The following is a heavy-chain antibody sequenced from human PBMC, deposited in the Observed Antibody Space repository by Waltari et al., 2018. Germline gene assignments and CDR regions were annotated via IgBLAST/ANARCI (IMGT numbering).Heavy chain of an antibody. V-gene: IGHV4-34*01. CDR2: INHSGST. J-gene: IGHJ4*02. Sequence: QVQLQQWGAGLLKPSETLSLTCAVYGGSFSGYYWSWIRQPPGKGLEWIGEINHSGSTNYTPALNSRVTISVARSKNQFSRKLSSVTAADTAVYYCARGMRLRKYYFDYWGQGTLVTVSS. CDR3: ARGMRLRKYYFDY. CDR1: GGSFSGYY. D-gene: IGHD2-15*01.